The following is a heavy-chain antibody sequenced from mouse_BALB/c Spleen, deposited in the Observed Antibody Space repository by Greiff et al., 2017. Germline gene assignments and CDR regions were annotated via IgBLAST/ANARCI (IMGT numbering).Heavy chain of an antibody. J-gene: IGHJ4*01. V-gene: IGHV1S56*01. Sequence: VQLQESGPELVKPGASVKISCKASGYTFTSYDINWVKQRPGQGLEWIGWIYPGDGSTKYNEKFKGKATLTADKSSSTAYMQLSSLTSENSAVYFCARSGSGDYWGQGTSVTVSS. D-gene: IGHD3-1*01. CDR3: ARSGSGDY. CDR1: GYTFTSYD. CDR2: IYPGDGST.